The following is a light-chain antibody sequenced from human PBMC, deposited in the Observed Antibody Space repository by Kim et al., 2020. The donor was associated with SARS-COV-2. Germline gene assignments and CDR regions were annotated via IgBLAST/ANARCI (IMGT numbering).Light chain of an antibody. V-gene: IGKV3-15*01. Sequence: SPGEIAPLSCRASQSVGTKAAWYQQKPGQAPRLLMYGASIRATGIPARFSGSGSGTEFTLTISSLQSEDVAIYYCLQYQDWPPWTFGQGTKVDIK. CDR3: LQYQDWPPWT. CDR2: GAS. CDR1: QSVGTK. J-gene: IGKJ1*01.